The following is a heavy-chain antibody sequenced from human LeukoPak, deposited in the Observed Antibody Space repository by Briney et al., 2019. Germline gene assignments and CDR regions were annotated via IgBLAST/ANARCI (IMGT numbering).Heavy chain of an antibody. CDR1: GFTFSSYW. J-gene: IGHJ3*02. CDR2: IKQDGSEK. CDR3: AGNLYSSSWPDAFDI. Sequence: GGSLRLSCAASGFTFSSYWMSWVRQAPGKGLEWVANIKQDGSEKYYVDSVKGRLTISRDNAKNSLHLQMNSLRAEDTAVYYCAGNLYSSSWPDAFDIWGQGTMVTVSS. V-gene: IGHV3-7*01. D-gene: IGHD6-13*01.